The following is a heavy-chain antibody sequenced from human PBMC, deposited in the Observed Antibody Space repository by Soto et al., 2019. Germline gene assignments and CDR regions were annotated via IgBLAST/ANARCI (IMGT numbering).Heavy chain of an antibody. CDR1: GYRFTDYD. CDR2: INPKSGGT. CDR3: ARGDSTDCSNGVCSFFYNHDMDV. J-gene: IGHJ6*02. V-gene: IGHV1-2*04. Sequence: QVQLVQSGAEVKKPGASVKVSCKASGYRFTDYDIHWVRQAPGQGLEWLGRINPKSGGTSTAQKFQGWVTMTTDTSISTASMELTRLTSDDTAIYYCARGDSTDCSNGVCSFFYNHDMDVWGQGTTVTVSS. D-gene: IGHD2-8*01.